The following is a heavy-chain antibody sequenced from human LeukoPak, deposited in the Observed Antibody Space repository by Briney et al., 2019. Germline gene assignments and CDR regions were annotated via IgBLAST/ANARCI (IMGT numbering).Heavy chain of an antibody. D-gene: IGHD4/OR15-4a*01. CDR2: IKSKTDGGTR. J-gene: IGHJ3*02. CDR3: TTFDYAAFLI. V-gene: IGHV3-15*01. Sequence: GGSLRLSXAVSGFTSSNAWMSWVRQAPGKGLEWVGRIKSKTDGGTRDYAAPVKGRFTISRDDSKNTLYLQMNSLKTEDTAVYYCTTFDYAAFLIWGQGTMVTVSS. CDR1: GFTSSNAW.